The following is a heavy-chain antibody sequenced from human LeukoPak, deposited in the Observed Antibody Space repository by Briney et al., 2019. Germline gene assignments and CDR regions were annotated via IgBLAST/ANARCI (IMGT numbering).Heavy chain of an antibody. Sequence: SQTLSLTCTVSGGSISSGGYHWGWIRQPPGKGLEWIGYIYHSGSTYYNPSLKSRVTISVDRSKNQFSLKLSSVTAADTAVYYCARERNYDFWSGYPDAFDIWGQGTMVTVSS. J-gene: IGHJ3*02. CDR2: IYHSGST. V-gene: IGHV4-30-2*01. D-gene: IGHD3-3*01. CDR1: GGSISSGGYH. CDR3: ARERNYDFWSGYPDAFDI.